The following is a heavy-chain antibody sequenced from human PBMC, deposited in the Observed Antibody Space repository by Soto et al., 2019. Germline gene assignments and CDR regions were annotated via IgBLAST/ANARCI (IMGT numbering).Heavy chain of an antibody. CDR1: GFTFSSYA. CDR3: AREQYCSSTSCYTVGWFDP. D-gene: IGHD2-2*02. V-gene: IGHV3-23*01. J-gene: IGHJ5*02. Sequence: EVQLLESGGGLVQPGGSLRLSCAASGFTFSSYAMSWVRQAPGKGLDWVSAISGSANSTYYADSVKGRFTISRDNSKNTLFLQMNSLRAEDTAVYYCAREQYCSSTSCYTVGWFDPWGQGTLVTVSS. CDR2: ISGSANST.